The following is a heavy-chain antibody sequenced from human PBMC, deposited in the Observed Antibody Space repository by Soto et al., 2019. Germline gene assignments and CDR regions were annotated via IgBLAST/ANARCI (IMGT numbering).Heavy chain of an antibody. CDR2: IWYDGSNK. Sequence: QVQQVESGGGVVQPGRSLRLSCAASGFTFSSYGMHWVRQAPGKGLEWVAVIWYDGSNKYYADSVKGRFTISRDNSKNTLYLQMNSLRAEDTAVYYCARDLRGNDGDYAGYGMDVWGQGTTVTVSS. CDR1: GFTFSSYG. V-gene: IGHV3-33*01. D-gene: IGHD4-17*01. CDR3: ARDLRGNDGDYAGYGMDV. J-gene: IGHJ6*02.